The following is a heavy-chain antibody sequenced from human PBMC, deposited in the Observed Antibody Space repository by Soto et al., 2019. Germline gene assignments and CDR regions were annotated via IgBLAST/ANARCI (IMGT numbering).Heavy chain of an antibody. CDR3: ARDKITGLFDY. V-gene: IGHV4-34*01. J-gene: IGHJ4*02. D-gene: IGHD2-8*02. CDR2: INHSGST. Sequence: QVQLQQWGAGLLKPSETLSLTRAVYGGSFSGYYWTWIRQPPGTGLEWIGEINHSGSTNYNPSLKSRYTLSVDTSKNRVSLQLTSVTAADTAVYYCARDKITGLFDYWGQGPLVTVSS. CDR1: GGSFSGYY.